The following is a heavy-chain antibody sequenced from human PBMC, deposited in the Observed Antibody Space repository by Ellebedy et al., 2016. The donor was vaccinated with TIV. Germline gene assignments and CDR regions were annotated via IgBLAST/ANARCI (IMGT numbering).Heavy chain of an antibody. CDR1: GFTLSGHW. Sequence: GESLKISXIASGFTLSGHWMHWVRQVPGKGLVWVSRINNDGSSTNYADSVKGRFTISRDNAKNTLFLQMNSLRAEDTSIYYCARAGGRLGLNVWGQGTTVTVSS. J-gene: IGHJ6*02. CDR2: INNDGSST. V-gene: IGHV3-74*01. D-gene: IGHD2-8*02. CDR3: ARAGGRLGLNV.